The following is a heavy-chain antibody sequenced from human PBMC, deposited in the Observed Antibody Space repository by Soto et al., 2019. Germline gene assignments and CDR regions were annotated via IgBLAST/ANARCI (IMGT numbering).Heavy chain of an antibody. CDR2: ISWKSGRI. CDR1: GFTFDGYV. D-gene: IGHD6-19*01. Sequence: EVQLVESGGGLVQPGRSLRLSCAASGFTFDGYVMHWVRQAPGKGLEWVSGISWKSGRIGYADSVKGRFTISRDNAKNSLYLQMNSLRAEDTAFYYCVKGGNSGPPLSARFDSWGQGTLVTVSS. J-gene: IGHJ5*01. V-gene: IGHV3-9*01. CDR3: VKGGNSGPPLSARFDS.